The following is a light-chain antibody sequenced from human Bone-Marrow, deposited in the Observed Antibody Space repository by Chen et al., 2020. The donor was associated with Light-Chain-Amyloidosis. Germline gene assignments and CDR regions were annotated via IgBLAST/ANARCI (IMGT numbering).Light chain of an antibody. J-gene: IGLJ2*01. CDR3: QSADSSGTYEVI. V-gene: IGLV3-25*03. CDR1: ALPMQY. CDR2: KDS. Sequence: SYELTQPPSVSVSPGPTARIPCSGDALPMQYTYWYQRKPGQAPVLVIFKDSERPSGIPERFSGSSSGTTVTLTISGVQAEDEADYHCQSADSSGTYEVIFGGGSKLTVL.